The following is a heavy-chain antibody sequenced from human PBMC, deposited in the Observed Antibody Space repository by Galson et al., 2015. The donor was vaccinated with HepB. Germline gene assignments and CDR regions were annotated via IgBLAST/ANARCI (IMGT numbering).Heavy chain of an antibody. D-gene: IGHD2-2*01. CDR1: GFTFSSYA. V-gene: IGHV3-23*01. CDR3: AKKMYCSSTSCFIDAFDI. Sequence: SLRLSCAASGFTFSSYAMSWVRQAPGKGLEWVSAISGSGGSTYYADSVKGRFTISRDNSKNTLYLQMNSLRAEDTAVYYCAKKMYCSSTSCFIDAFDIWGQGTMVTVSS. CDR2: ISGSGGST. J-gene: IGHJ3*02.